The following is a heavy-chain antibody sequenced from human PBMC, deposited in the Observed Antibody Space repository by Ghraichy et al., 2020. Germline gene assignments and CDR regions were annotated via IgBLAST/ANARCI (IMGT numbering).Heavy chain of an antibody. CDR2: ISYDGSNK. D-gene: IGHD3-10*01. V-gene: IGHV3-30*18. J-gene: IGHJ6*02. CDR3: AKDLTAGELLTYYYYGMDV. CDR1: GFTFSSYG. Sequence: GGSLRLSCAASGFTFSSYGMHWVRQAPGKGLEWVAVISYDGSNKYYAESVKGRFTISRDNSKNTLYLQMNSLRAEDTAVYYCAKDLTAGELLTYYYYGMDVWGQGTTVTGCS.